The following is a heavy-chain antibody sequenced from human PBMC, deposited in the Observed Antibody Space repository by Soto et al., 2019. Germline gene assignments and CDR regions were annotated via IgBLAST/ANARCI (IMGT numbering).Heavy chain of an antibody. V-gene: IGHV4-59*08. Sequence: SETLSLTCTVSGASISSYYWSWIRQPPGKGLEWIGYIYYSGSTNYNPSLKSRVTISVDTSKNQFSLKLSSVTAADTAVYYCAGGRGYYDILTGYYHNTLFDYWGQGTLVTVSS. CDR3: AGGRGYYDILTGYYHNTLFDY. D-gene: IGHD3-9*01. J-gene: IGHJ4*02. CDR2: IYYSGST. CDR1: GASISSYY.